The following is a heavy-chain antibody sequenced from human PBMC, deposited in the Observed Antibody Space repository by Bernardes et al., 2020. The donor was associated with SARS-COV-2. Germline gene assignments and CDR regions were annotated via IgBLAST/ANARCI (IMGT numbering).Heavy chain of an antibody. D-gene: IGHD3-10*01. Sequence: SLRLSCAASGFTFSSYAMSWVRQAPGKGLEWVSAISGSGGSTYYADSAKGRFTISRDNSKNTVDLQMNSLRAEDTAVYFCAGSGDRRNFQYWGQGTLVTVSS. J-gene: IGHJ1*01. CDR3: AGSGDRRNFQY. V-gene: IGHV3-23*01. CDR2: ISGSGGST. CDR1: GFTFSSYA.